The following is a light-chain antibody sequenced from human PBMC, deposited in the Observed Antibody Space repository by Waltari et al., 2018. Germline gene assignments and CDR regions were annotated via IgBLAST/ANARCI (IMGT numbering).Light chain of an antibody. V-gene: IGKV1-33*01. CDR2: DAS. J-gene: IGKJ2*01. CDR1: QDISNY. Sequence: DIQMTQSPSSLSASVGDRVTITCQASQDISNYLNWYQQKPGKAPKLLIYDASNLETGVPSRFSGSGSGTDFTFTISSLQPEDIATYYCQQYDNLFSFGQGTELEIK. CDR3: QQYDNLFS.